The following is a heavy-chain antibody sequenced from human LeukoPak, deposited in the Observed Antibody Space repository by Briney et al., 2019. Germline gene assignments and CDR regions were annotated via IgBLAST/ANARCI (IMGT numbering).Heavy chain of an antibody. CDR2: IKEDGSDK. V-gene: IGHV3-7*05. CDR3: TTVSTLAFDY. J-gene: IGHJ4*02. Sequence: GGSLRLSCADSGFTISNYWMTWVRQAPAKRLEWVANIKEDGSDKSYVDSVKGRFTISRDNAKNSLYLQMNSLRAEDTAVYYCTTVSTLAFDYWGRGTLVTVSS. CDR1: GFTISNYW. D-gene: IGHD2/OR15-2a*01.